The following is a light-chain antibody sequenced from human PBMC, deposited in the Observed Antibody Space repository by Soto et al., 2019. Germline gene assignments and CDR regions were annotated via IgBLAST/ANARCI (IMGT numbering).Light chain of an antibody. J-gene: IGKJ4*01. CDR1: QSVSNN. V-gene: IGKV3-15*01. CDR2: VAS. Sequence: EIVMTQYPATLSVSPGERATLSCRASQSVSNNLAWYQVKPGQAPRLLIYVASTRATGIPARFSGSGSGTEFTLTISSLQSEDFAVYYCQQYSHWPPLTFGGGTKVEI. CDR3: QQYSHWPPLT.